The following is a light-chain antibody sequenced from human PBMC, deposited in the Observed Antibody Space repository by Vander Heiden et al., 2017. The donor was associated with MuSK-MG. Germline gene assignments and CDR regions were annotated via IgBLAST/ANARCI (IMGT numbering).Light chain of an antibody. CDR2: WAS. Sequence: VMTQCPDSLGVSLGGGGTITGKSSQSVLYTANNKNYLAWYQQKPGQPPKLLIYWASTRQSGVPERFSGSGSGTDFTLTINNLQAEDLAVYSCQQYYSPPFTFGPGTTVEIK. J-gene: IGKJ3*01. CDR1: QSVLYTANNKNY. V-gene: IGKV4-1*01. CDR3: QQYYSPPFT.